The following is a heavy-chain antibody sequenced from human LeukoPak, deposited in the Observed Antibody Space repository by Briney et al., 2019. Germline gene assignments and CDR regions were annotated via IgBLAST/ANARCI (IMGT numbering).Heavy chain of an antibody. Sequence: PGGSLRLSCAASGFTFSSCAMSWVRQAPGKGLEWVSTISGSGGSTYYADSVKGRFTISRDNSKNTLYLQMNNLRAEDTAVYYCAKLGGPDRLRYFDWLLRQFDYWGQGTLVTVSS. D-gene: IGHD3-9*01. V-gene: IGHV3-23*01. CDR1: GFTFSSCA. J-gene: IGHJ4*02. CDR2: ISGSGGST. CDR3: AKLGGPDRLRYFDWLLRQFDY.